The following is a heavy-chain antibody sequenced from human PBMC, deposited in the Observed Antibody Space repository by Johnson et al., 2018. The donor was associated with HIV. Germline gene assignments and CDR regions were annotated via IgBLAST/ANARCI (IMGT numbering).Heavy chain of an antibody. J-gene: IGHJ3*02. Sequence: VQLVESGGGLVQPGGSLRLSCVASGFTFSRYWMSWVRQAPGKGLEWVANIKQDGSEKYYVESVKGRFTISRDNAKNSLDRQMNSLRAEDTAVYYCAKFRDAFDIWGQGTMVTVSS. CDR3: AKFRDAFDI. CDR2: IKQDGSEK. CDR1: GFTFSRYW. V-gene: IGHV3-7*01. D-gene: IGHD2-21*01.